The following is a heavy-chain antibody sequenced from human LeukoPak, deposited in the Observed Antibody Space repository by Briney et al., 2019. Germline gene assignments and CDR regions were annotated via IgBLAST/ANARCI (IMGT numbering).Heavy chain of an antibody. V-gene: IGHV1-69*05. CDR3: ARGETVGAIGVYYYYYYMDV. CDR1: GGTFSSYA. D-gene: IGHD1-26*01. CDR2: TIPSFGTA. Sequence: SVKVSCKASGGTFSSYAISWERQAPGQGLEWMGGTIPSFGTANYAQKFQGRVTITTDESTSTAYMELSSLRSEDTAVCYCARGETVGAIGVYYYYYYMDVWGKGTTVTVSS. J-gene: IGHJ6*03.